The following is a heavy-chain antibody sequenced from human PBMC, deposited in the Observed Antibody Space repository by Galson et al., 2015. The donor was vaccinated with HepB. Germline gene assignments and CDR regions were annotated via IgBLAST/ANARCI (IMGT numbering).Heavy chain of an antibody. Sequence: SLRLSCAASGFTVDSKYMGWVRQAPGKGLEWVSVIYDYGTRLYADSVKGRFTISRDTSNNSLYLQMTNLRGDDTAVYYCARGPRGNGWYGVEYWGQGTLVTVSS. J-gene: IGHJ4*02. D-gene: IGHD6-19*01. CDR3: ARGPRGNGWYGVEY. CDR2: IYDYGTR. V-gene: IGHV3-53*01. CDR1: GFTVDSKY.